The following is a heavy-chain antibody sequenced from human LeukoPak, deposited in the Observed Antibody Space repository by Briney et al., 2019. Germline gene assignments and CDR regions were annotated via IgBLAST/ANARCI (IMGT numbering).Heavy chain of an antibody. Sequence: GGSLRLSCSASGFTFGSYAMHWVRQAPGKGLEYVSAISSNGGSTYYADSVKGRFTISREDYRNTLYLQMNSLRAEDTAVYYCARSWNFVSGAYSAGAFHLWGQGTMVTVSS. J-gene: IGHJ3*01. CDR3: ARSWNFVSGAYSAGAFHL. D-gene: IGHD3-10*01. CDR2: ISSNGGST. CDR1: GFTFGSYA. V-gene: IGHV3-64*04.